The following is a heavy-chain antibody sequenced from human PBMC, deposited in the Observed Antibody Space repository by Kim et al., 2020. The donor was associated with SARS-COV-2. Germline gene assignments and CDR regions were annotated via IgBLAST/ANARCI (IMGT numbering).Heavy chain of an antibody. CDR2: IYPGDSDT. CDR3: ARAYDSSGYSTPTDY. Sequence: GESLKISCKGSGYSFTSYWIGWVRQMPGKGLEWMGIIYPGDSDTRYSPSFQGQVTISADKSISTAYLQWSSLKASDTAMYYCARAYDSSGYSTPTDYWGQGTLVTVSS. J-gene: IGHJ4*02. V-gene: IGHV5-51*01. D-gene: IGHD3-22*01. CDR1: GYSFTSYW.